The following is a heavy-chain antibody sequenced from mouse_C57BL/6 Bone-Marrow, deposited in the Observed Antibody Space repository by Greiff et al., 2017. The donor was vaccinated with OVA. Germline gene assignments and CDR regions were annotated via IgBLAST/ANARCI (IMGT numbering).Heavy chain of an antibody. CDR3: ARDSLLRVGSPY. Sequence: EVQGVESGGGLVKPGGSLQLSCAASGFTFSSYAMSWVRQTPEKRLEWVATISDGGSYTYYPDNVKGRFTISRDNAKNNLYLQMSHLKSEDTAMYYCARDSLLRVGSPYWGQGTSVTVSS. J-gene: IGHJ4*01. CDR2: ISDGGSYT. CDR1: GFTFSSYA. D-gene: IGHD2-10*01. V-gene: IGHV5-4*01.